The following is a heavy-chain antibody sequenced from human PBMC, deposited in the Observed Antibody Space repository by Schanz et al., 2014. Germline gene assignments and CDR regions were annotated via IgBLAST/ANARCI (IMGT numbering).Heavy chain of an antibody. V-gene: IGHV3-48*01. Sequence: VQLLQFGGGVVQPGRSLRLSCAAYGFTLSSYSMNWVRQAPGKGLEWLSYIDGKSTTVYYADSVKGRFTVSRDNARNSLYLHMNTLGAEDTAVYYCARDGDRFYHNYYMDVWGKGTTVTVSS. J-gene: IGHJ6*03. CDR3: ARDGDRFYHNYYMDV. CDR2: IDGKSTTV. CDR1: GFTLSSYS. D-gene: IGHD4-17*01.